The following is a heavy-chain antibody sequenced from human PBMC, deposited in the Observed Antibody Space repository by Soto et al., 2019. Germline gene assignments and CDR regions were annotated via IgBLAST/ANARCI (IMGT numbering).Heavy chain of an antibody. CDR2: IFHDGTA. Sequence: SETLSLTCAVSGVSISSGNWWTWVRQSPQRGLEYIGEIFHDGTANYYPSFERRVAISVDTSKNQFSLKVSSVTAADTAVYYCAFGDSRGPLDSWGQGTLVTVSS. CDR1: GVSISSGNW. CDR3: AFGDSRGPLDS. V-gene: IGHV4-4*02. D-gene: IGHD4-17*01. J-gene: IGHJ4*02.